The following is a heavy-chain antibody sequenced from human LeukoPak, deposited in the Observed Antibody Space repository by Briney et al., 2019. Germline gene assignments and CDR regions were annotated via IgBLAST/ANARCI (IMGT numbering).Heavy chain of an antibody. J-gene: IGHJ3*02. Sequence: PGGSLRLSCAASGFTFNNFWMHWVRQAPRKGLVWVSRVNNKGTETIYADSVKGRFTISRDNAKNTLYLQMNSLRAEDTAIYYCARGSLGPDIWGQGTMVTVSS. D-gene: IGHD3/OR15-3a*01. CDR3: ARGSLGPDI. CDR2: VNNKGTET. V-gene: IGHV3-74*01. CDR1: GFTFNNFW.